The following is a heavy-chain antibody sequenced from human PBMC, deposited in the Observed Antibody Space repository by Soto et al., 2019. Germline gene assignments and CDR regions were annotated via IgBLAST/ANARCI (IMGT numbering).Heavy chain of an antibody. CDR1: GFTFSSYG. CDR2: ISYDGSNK. V-gene: IGHV3-30*03. J-gene: IGHJ6*02. Sequence: QVQLVESGGGVVQPGRSLRLSCAASGFTFSSYGMHWVRQAPGKGLEWVAVISYDGSNKYYADSVKGRFTISRDNSKNTLYLQMNSLRGEDTAVYYCEGGLRDYGMDVWGQGTTVTVSS. CDR3: EGGLRDYGMDV. D-gene: IGHD3-16*01.